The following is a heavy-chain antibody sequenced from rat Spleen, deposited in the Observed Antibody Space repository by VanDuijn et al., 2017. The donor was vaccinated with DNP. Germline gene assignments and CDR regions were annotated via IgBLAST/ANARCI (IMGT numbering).Heavy chain of an antibody. V-gene: IGHV5-31*01. Sequence: EVQLVESGGDLVQPGRSLKLSCVASGFTFNNYWMTWIRQVPGKGLEWVASITSSGGSTYYPDSVKGRFTISRDNAKNTLYLQMNSLRSEDTATYYCARTTRVYWYFDFWGQGVMVTVSS. CDR1: GFTFNNYW. CDR3: ARTTRVYWYFDF. CDR2: ITSSGGST. J-gene: IGHJ2*01. D-gene: IGHD1-4*01.